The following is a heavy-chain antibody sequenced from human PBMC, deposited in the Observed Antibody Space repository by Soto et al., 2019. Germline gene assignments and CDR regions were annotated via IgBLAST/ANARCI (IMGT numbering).Heavy chain of an antibody. V-gene: IGHV3-30*18. CDR3: AKDIELVPISSHYGMDV. J-gene: IGHJ6*02. CDR2: ISYDGSNK. Sequence: QVQLVESGGGVVQPGRSLRLSCAASGFTFSSYGMHWVRQAPGKGLEWVAVISYDGSNKYYADSVKGRFTISRDNSKNTLYLQMNSLRAEDTAVYYCAKDIELVPISSHYGMDVWGQGTTVTVSS. CDR1: GFTFSSYG. D-gene: IGHD6-6*01.